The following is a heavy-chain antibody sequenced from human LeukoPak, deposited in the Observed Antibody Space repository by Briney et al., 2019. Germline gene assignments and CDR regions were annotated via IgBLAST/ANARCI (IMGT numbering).Heavy chain of an antibody. CDR1: AFTFSNYA. V-gene: IGHV3-23*01. CDR2: ISGSGGST. Sequence: GGSLTLSCAASAFTFSNYAMTWVRQAPGKGLEWVSAISGSGGSTYYANSVKGRFTISRDNSKNTLYLQMSRLRADDTAVYYCAKCSRVDWLPIDYWGRGTLVTVSS. J-gene: IGHJ4*02. D-gene: IGHD3-9*01. CDR3: AKCSRVDWLPIDY.